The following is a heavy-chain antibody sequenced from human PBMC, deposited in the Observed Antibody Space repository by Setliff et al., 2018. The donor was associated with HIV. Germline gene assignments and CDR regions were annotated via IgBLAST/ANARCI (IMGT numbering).Heavy chain of an antibody. D-gene: IGHD3-22*01. CDR2: IYYIGST. CDR3: ARGRGPTYYYDSSGSRGAFDI. V-gene: IGHV4-31*03. J-gene: IGHJ3*02. CDR1: GGSISSGAFY. Sequence: SETLSLTCTVSGGSISSGAFYWSWIRQHPGKGLEWIGDIYYIGSTFYNPSLKSRITISVDTSKNQFSLKLSSVTAADTAVYYCARGRGPTYYYDSSGSRGAFDIWGQGTMVTVSS.